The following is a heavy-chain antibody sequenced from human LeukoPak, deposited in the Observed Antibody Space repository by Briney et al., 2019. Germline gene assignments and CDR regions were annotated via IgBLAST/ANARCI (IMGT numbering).Heavy chain of an antibody. CDR1: GFTFEDYA. CDR2: ISGSGGST. Sequence: PGGSLRLSCAASGFTFEDYAMHWVRQAPGKGLEWVSAISGSGGSTYYADSVKGRFTISRDNSKNTLYLQMNSLRAEDTAVYYCAKVTYYYDSSGYYYFDYWGQGTLVTVSS. J-gene: IGHJ4*02. CDR3: AKVTYYYDSSGYYYFDY. D-gene: IGHD3-22*01. V-gene: IGHV3-23*01.